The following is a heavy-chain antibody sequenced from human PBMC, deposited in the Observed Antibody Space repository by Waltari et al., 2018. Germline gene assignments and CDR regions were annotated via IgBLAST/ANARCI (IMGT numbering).Heavy chain of an antibody. Sequence: EVQLVESGGGLVQPGGSLRLSCAASGFTFSSHWMSWVRQAPGKGLERVANINQDGRETYYVDSGKGRFTVSRDNAKNSLYLQMNSLRAEDTAVYYCARDGWHEGLYFDYWGQGTLVTVSS. D-gene: IGHD6-19*01. CDR1: GFTFSSHW. J-gene: IGHJ4*02. CDR3: ARDGWHEGLYFDY. V-gene: IGHV3-7*01. CDR2: INQDGRET.